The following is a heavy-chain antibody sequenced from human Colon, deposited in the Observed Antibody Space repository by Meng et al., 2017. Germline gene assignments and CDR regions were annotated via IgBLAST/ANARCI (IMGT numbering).Heavy chain of an antibody. D-gene: IGHD3-22*01. CDR3: ERAGHRLGMIVDGF. Sequence: SETLSLTCTVSGYSISSGYYWGWIRQPPGKGLEWIGSIYHSGSTYYNPSLKSRVTISVDTSKNQFSLKLSSVTAADTAVYYCERAGHRLGMIVDGFWGQGTLVTVSS. V-gene: IGHV4-38-2*02. CDR2: IYHSGST. CDR1: GYSISSGYY. J-gene: IGHJ4*02.